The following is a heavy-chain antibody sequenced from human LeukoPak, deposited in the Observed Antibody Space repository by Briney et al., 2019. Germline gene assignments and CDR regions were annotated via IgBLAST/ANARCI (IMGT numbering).Heavy chain of an antibody. J-gene: IGHJ4*02. CDR1: GGSISSSSYY. Sequence: SETLSLTCTVSGGSISSSSYYWGWLRQPPGKGLEWVGSIYYSGSTYYNPSLQSRVTISVDTSKNQFSLKLSSVTAADTAVYYCARHTRVEHIVVSGTFDYWGQGTLVTVSS. D-gene: IGHD2-21*01. CDR2: IYYSGST. CDR3: ARHTRVEHIVVSGTFDY. V-gene: IGHV4-39*01.